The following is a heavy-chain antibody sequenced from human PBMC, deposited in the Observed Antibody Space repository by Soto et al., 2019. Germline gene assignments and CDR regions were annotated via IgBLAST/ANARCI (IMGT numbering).Heavy chain of an antibody. Sequence: ASVKVSCKASGYTFTSYGISWVRQAPGQGLEWMGWISAYNGNTNYAQKLQGRVTMTTDTSTSTAYMELRSLRSDDTAVHYCARDLRTLLKYYYDSSGNDYWGQGTLVTAPQ. CDR2: ISAYNGNT. CDR3: ARDLRTLLKYYYDSSGNDY. D-gene: IGHD3-22*01. CDR1: GYTFTSYG. V-gene: IGHV1-18*01. J-gene: IGHJ4*02.